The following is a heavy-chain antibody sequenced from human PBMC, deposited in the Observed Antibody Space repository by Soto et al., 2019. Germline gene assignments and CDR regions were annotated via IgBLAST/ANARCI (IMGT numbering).Heavy chain of an antibody. Sequence: QVQLVESGGGLVKPGGSLRLSCAASGFTLSDYYMTWIRQAPGKGLEWVSYIGGSGSAIHDADSVKGRFTISRDSAKTSLCLEMNSLRADDTAVYYCAPMGVWGQGTTVTVSS. CDR1: GFTLSDYY. CDR2: IGGSGSAI. J-gene: IGHJ6*02. CDR3: APMGV. V-gene: IGHV3-11*01.